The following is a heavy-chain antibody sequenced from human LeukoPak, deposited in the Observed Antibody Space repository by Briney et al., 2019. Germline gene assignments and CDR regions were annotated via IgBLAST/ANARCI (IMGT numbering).Heavy chain of an antibody. Sequence: GGSLGLSCAASGFTFGSYSMNWVRQAPGKGLEWVSSISSGSSYIYYADSVKGRFTISRDNAKNSLHLQMNSLTAEDTAVYYCARVFGSGWMYFDFWGQGTLVTVSS. D-gene: IGHD6-19*01. CDR2: ISSGSSYI. J-gene: IGHJ4*02. V-gene: IGHV3-21*01. CDR1: GFTFGSYS. CDR3: ARVFGSGWMYFDF.